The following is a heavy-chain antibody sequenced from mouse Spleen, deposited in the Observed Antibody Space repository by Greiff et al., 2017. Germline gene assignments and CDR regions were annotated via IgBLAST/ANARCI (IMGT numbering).Heavy chain of an antibody. CDR1: GYTFTDYY. D-gene: IGHD2-4*01. CDR3: AREIYYDPRGNFDY. J-gene: IGHJ2*01. Sequence: QVQLQQSGPELVKPGASVKISCKASGYTFTDYYINWVKQRPGQGLEWIGWIFPGSGSTYYNEKFKGKATLTVDKSSSTAYMLLSSLTSEDSAVYFCAREIYYDPRGNFDYWGQGTTLTVSS. CDR2: IFPGSGST. V-gene: IGHV1-75*01.